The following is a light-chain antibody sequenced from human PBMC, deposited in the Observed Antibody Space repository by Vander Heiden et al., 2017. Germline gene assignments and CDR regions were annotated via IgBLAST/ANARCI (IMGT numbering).Light chain of an antibody. CDR3: EQYEKLPLT. Sequence: FTHSPGTLSLSPGQRATLSCRASQSLSRNFLAWYQQKPGQAPRLLIYGASNRAAGTPDRFSGSGCGTAFTLTISRLEPEDFGVYFCEQYEKLPLTFGGGTKVDLK. CDR2: GAS. J-gene: IGKJ4*01. CDR1: QSLSRNF. V-gene: IGKV3-20*01.